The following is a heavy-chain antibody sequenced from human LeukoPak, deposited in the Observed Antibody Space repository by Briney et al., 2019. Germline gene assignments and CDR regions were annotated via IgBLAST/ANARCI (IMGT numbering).Heavy chain of an antibody. J-gene: IGHJ4*02. CDR3: ARVVYSSGWSYYFDY. CDR1: GFTFNDYW. D-gene: IGHD6-19*01. Sequence: GGSLRLSCAASGFTFNDYWMNWVRQAPGKGLEWVANIKQDGSEKYSLDSVKGRFTISRDNARNSLYLQMNSLRAEDTAVYYCARVVYSSGWSYYFDYWGQGILVTVSS. CDR2: IKQDGSEK. V-gene: IGHV3-7*04.